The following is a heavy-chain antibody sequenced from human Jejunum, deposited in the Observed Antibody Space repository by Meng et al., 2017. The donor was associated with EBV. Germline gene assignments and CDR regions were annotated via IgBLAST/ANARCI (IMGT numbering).Heavy chain of an antibody. CDR1: CAYISSSHW. D-gene: IGHD5-12*01. CDR2: IYYTGST. Sequence: VRVQASGPGRVQPAVTLCRTCAVSCAYISSSHWWSWVRQAPGEGLEWIGEIYYTGSTNYNPSLKSRVSMSIDKSKNQFSLNLNSVTVADTAVYYCATSMSGYSYGYSWGQGTLVTVSS. V-gene: IGHV4-4*02. J-gene: IGHJ5*02. CDR3: ATSMSGYSYGYS.